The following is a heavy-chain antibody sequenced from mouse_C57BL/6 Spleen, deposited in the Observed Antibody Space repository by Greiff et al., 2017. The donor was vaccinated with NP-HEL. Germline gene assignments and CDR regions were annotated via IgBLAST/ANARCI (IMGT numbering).Heavy chain of an antibody. V-gene: IGHV1-82*01. CDR2: IYPGDGDT. D-gene: IGHD1-1*01. Sequence: VQLQESGPELVKPGASVKISCKASGYAFSSSWLNWVKQRPGKGLEWIGRIYPGDGDTNYNGKFKGKATLTADKSSSTAYMQLSSLTSEDSAVSFCARAFITTVVAEGYFDYWGQGTTLTVSS. CDR1: GYAFSSSW. J-gene: IGHJ2*01. CDR3: ARAFITTVVAEGYFDY.